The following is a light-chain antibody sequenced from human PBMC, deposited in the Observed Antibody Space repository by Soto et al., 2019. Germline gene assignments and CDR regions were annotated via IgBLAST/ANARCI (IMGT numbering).Light chain of an antibody. Sequence: QSVLTQPPSVSGAPGQRVTISCTGSRSNIGAGYDVHWYQQLPGTAPKLLIFGNSNRPSGVPDRFSGSKSGTSASLAITGLQAEDEADYYCQSYDSRPSGVVFGGGTKLTVL. CDR3: QSYDSRPSGVV. CDR1: RSNIGAGYD. CDR2: GNS. V-gene: IGLV1-40*01. J-gene: IGLJ2*01.